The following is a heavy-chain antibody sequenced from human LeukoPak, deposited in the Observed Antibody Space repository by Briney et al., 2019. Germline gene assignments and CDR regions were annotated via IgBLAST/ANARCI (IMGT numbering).Heavy chain of an antibody. Sequence: SETLSLTCRVSGASISGYYWSWIRQPPGKGLEWIGHMYYSGGTTYNPSLKSRVSLSLDTSKKHFSLKLSSVTAADTAVYYCARDSSEWVAQHFDPWGQGILVTVSS. J-gene: IGHJ5*02. D-gene: IGHD6-19*01. CDR1: GASISGYY. CDR2: MYYSGGT. CDR3: ARDSSEWVAQHFDP. V-gene: IGHV4-59*01.